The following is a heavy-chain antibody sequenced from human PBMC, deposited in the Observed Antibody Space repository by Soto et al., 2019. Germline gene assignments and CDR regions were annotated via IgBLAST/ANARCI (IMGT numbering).Heavy chain of an antibody. J-gene: IGHJ4*02. CDR2: ISGSGGST. CDR1: GFAFSSYA. Sequence: GGSLRLSCAASGFAFSSYAMSWVRQAPGKGLEWVSAISGSGGSTYYADSVKGRFTISRDNSKNTLYLQMNSLRAEDTAVYYCATRIMTRGSYYFDYWGQGTLVTVSS. D-gene: IGHD2-21*02. V-gene: IGHV3-23*01. CDR3: ATRIMTRGSYYFDY.